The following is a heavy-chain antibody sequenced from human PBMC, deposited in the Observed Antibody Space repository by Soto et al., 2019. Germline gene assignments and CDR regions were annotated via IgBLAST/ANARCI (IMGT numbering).Heavy chain of an antibody. Sequence: SETLSLTCAVSGGSISSTNWWSWVRQSPGKGLEWIGEIYHNGGPDYSPSLKSRVTISVDKSKNHVFLKLTSVTAADTAMYFCGRWLGTSYGMDVWGQGTAVTVSS. D-gene: IGHD3-10*01. J-gene: IGHJ6*02. V-gene: IGHV4-4*02. CDR3: GRWLGTSYGMDV. CDR2: IYHNGGP. CDR1: GGSISSTNW.